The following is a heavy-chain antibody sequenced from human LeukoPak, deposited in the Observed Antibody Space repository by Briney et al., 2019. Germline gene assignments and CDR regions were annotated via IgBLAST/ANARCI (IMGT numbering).Heavy chain of an antibody. V-gene: IGHV4-59*01. CDR2: IYYSGST. CDR1: GGSISNYY. D-gene: IGHD2-2*01. J-gene: IGHJ5*02. CDR3: ARAGGVVVPAARAPPAARWFDP. Sequence: KPSETLSLTCTVSGGSISNYYWSWVRQPPGKGLEWIGYIYYSGSTNYNPSLKSRVTISVDTSKNQFSLKLSSVTAADTAVYYCARAGGVVVPAARAPPAARWFDPWGQGTLVTVSS.